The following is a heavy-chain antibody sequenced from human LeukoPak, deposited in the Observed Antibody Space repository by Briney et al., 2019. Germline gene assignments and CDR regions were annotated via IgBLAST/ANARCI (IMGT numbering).Heavy chain of an antibody. Sequence: GASVKVSCKSSGYRLTSYFMHWVRQAPGHGLEWMGVITPSGDGTSYTQKFQGRVTMTRDTSISTAYMELSRLRSDDTAVYYCARVEIGAIAVAAFDYWGQGTLVTVSS. V-gene: IGHV1-2*02. D-gene: IGHD6-19*01. CDR1: GYRLTSYF. J-gene: IGHJ4*02. CDR2: ITPSGDGT. CDR3: ARVEIGAIAVAAFDY.